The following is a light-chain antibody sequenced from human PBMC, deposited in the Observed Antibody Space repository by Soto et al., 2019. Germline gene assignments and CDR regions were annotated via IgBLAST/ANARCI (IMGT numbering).Light chain of an antibody. Sequence: EIVMTQSPATLSVSPGERATLSCRASQSVSSILAWYQQKPGQAPRLLIYGASTRATGIPARFSGSGSGTEFTLTISSLHSEDFAVYYCQQYNDSPLTFGPGTKVDI. CDR3: QQYNDSPLT. J-gene: IGKJ3*01. CDR1: QSVSSI. CDR2: GAS. V-gene: IGKV3-15*01.